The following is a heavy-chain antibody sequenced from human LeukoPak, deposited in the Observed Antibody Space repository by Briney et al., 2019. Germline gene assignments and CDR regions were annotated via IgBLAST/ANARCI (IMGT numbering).Heavy chain of an antibody. V-gene: IGHV1-18*01. D-gene: IGHD3-3*01. J-gene: IGHJ4*02. CDR1: GYTFTSYG. CDR3: ARDSSLHTYDFWSGYYLDYFDY. Sequence: SSVKVSCQASGYTFTSYGINWVGLIPGQGLEWMGWISACDGNRNYGQKVQGRVTVTTDTSTSTAYMELRRLRSDDTAVYYCARDSSLHTYDFWSGYYLDYFDYWGQGTLVTVSS. CDR2: ISACDGNR.